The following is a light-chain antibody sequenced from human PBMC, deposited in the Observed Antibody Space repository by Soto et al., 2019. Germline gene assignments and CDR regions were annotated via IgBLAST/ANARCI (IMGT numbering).Light chain of an antibody. CDR3: QQYGSSRWT. CDR1: QSVSTTY. J-gene: IGKJ1*01. V-gene: IGKV3-20*01. Sequence: VLSRSPGTLSLSPGERATLSCRASQSVSTTYLAWYQQKPGQAPRLLIYGASSRATGIPDRFSGSGSGTDFTLTISRLEPEDFAVYYCQQYGSSRWTFAQGTRWIS. CDR2: GAS.